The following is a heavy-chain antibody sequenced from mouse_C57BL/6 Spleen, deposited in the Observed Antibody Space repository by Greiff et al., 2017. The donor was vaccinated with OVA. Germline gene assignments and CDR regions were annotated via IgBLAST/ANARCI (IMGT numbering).Heavy chain of an antibody. CDR2: IYPGAGDT. CDR1: GYAFSSSW. J-gene: IGHJ4*01. Sequence: QVQLKQSGPELVKPGASVKISCKASGYAFSSSWMNWVKQRPGKGLEWIGRIYPGAGDTNYNGKFKGKATLTADKSSRTAYMQLSSLTSEDSAVYFCARRMRDYEDAMDYWGQGTSVTVSS. V-gene: IGHV1-82*01. CDR3: ARRMRDYEDAMDY. D-gene: IGHD2-4*01.